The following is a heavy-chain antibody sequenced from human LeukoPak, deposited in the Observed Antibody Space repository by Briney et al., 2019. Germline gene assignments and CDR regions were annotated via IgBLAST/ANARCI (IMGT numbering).Heavy chain of an antibody. Sequence: GGSLRLSCAASGFTFSSYAMSWVRQAPGKGLEWVSAISGSGGSTYYADSVKGRFTISRDNSKNTLYLQMNSLRAEDTAVYYCAKLIRGVIIYYHYGMDVWGQGTTVTVSS. D-gene: IGHD3-10*01. CDR2: ISGSGGST. J-gene: IGHJ6*02. CDR1: GFTFSSYA. CDR3: AKLIRGVIIYYHYGMDV. V-gene: IGHV3-23*01.